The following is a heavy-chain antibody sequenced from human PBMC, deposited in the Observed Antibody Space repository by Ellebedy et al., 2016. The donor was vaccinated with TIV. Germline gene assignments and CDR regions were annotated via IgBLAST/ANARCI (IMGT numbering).Heavy chain of an antibody. CDR3: ARDRGGLRYFDWLGAFDI. D-gene: IGHD3-9*01. CDR1: GFTVSSNY. Sequence: GESLKISCAASGFTVSSNYMSWVRQAPGKGLEWVSVIYSGGSTYYADSVKGRFTISRDNSKNTLYLQMNSLRAEDTAVYYCARDRGGLRYFDWLGAFDIWGQGTMVTVSS. J-gene: IGHJ3*02. V-gene: IGHV3-53*01. CDR2: IYSGGST.